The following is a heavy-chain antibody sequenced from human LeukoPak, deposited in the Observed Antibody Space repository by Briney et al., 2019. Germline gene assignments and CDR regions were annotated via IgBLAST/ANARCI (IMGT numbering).Heavy chain of an antibody. CDR2: INHSGST. V-gene: IGHV4-34*01. J-gene: IGHJ6*03. Sequence: SETLSLTCAVYGGSFSGYYWSWIRQPPGKGLEWIGEINHSGSTNYNPSLKSRVTISVDTSKNQFSLKLSSVTAADTAVYYCARVRGATVTKGGGRGYYMDVWGKGTTVTVSS. D-gene: IGHD4-11*01. CDR1: GGSFSGYY. CDR3: ARVRGATVTKGGGRGYYMDV.